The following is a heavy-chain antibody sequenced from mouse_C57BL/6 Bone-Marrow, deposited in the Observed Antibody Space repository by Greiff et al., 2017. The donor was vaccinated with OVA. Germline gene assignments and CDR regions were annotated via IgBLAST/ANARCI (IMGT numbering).Heavy chain of an antibody. Sequence: VQLMESGPELVKPGASVKISCKASGYTFTDYYINWVKQRPGQGLEWIGWIFPGSGSTYYNEKFKGKATLTVDKSSSTAYMLLSSLTSEDSAVYCCSYYYGFDYWGQGTTLTVSS. V-gene: IGHV1-75*01. CDR2: IFPGSGST. D-gene: IGHD1-1*01. CDR1: GYTFTDYY. J-gene: IGHJ2*01. CDR3: SYYYGFDY.